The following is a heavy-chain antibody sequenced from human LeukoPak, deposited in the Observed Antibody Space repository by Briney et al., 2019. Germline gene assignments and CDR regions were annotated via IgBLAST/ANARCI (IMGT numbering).Heavy chain of an antibody. CDR2: INPNSGGT. V-gene: IGHV1-2*04. D-gene: IGHD6-13*01. J-gene: IGHJ4*02. CDR1: GYTFTGYY. Sequence: ASVKVSCKASGYTFTGYYMHWVGQAPGQGLEWRGWINPNSGGTNYAQKFQGWVTMTRDASISTAYMELSRLRSDDTAVYYCARGAIAAAATGVDYWGQGTLVTVSS. CDR3: ARGAIAAAATGVDY.